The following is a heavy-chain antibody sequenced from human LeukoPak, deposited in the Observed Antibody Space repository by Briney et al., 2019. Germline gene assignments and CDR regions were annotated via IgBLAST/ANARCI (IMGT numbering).Heavy chain of an antibody. CDR2: AYYSGST. J-gene: IGHJ5*02. D-gene: IGHD3-10*01. V-gene: IGHV4-59*01. Sequence: SETLSLTCSFSGGSINTYYWNWIRQPPGKGLEWIGYAYYSGSTNYNPSLKSRVTISIDTSKNQFSLKLSSVTAADTAVYYCARAPGRSYGLYWVDPWGQGTLVTVSS. CDR1: GGSINTYY. CDR3: ARAPGRSYGLYWVDP.